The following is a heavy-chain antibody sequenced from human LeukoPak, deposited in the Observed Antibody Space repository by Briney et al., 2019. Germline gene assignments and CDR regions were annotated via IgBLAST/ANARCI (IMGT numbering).Heavy chain of an antibody. CDR3: ARRYKPFDY. J-gene: IGHJ4*02. D-gene: IGHD1-1*01. CDR2: ISGSGGST. V-gene: IGHV3-23*01. Sequence: GGSLRLSCAASGFTFSSYSMNWVRQAPGKGLEWVSAISGSGGSTYYADSVKGRFTVSRDNSKNTLYLQMNSLRAEDTAVYYCARRYKPFDYWGQGTLVTVSS. CDR1: GFTFSSYS.